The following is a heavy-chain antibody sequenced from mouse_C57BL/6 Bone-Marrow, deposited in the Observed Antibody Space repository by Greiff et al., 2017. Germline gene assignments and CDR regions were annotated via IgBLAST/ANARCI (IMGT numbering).Heavy chain of an antibody. CDR3: ATGFFDY. CDR2: INPNNGGT. J-gene: IGHJ2*01. CDR1: GFTFTDYN. Sequence: EVQRVESGPELVKPGASVKIPCKASGFTFTDYNMDWVQQSHGKSLEWIGDINPNNGGTIYNQKFKGKVTLTVDKASSTAYMELRSRTTEDTAVYYCATGFFDYWGQGTTLTVSS. V-gene: IGHV1-18*01.